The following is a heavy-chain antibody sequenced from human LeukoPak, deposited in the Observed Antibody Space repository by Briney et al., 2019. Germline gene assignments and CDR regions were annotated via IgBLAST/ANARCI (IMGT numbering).Heavy chain of an antibody. V-gene: IGHV1-8*03. Sequence: ASVKVSCKASGYTFTSYDINWVRQATGQGLVWMGWMNPNSGSTGYAQKFQGRVIITRNTSISTAYMELSSLRSEDTAVYYCARWISSSGQFDYWGQGTLVTVSS. CDR3: ARWISSSGQFDY. J-gene: IGHJ4*02. CDR1: GYTFTSYD. D-gene: IGHD6-6*01. CDR2: MNPNSGST.